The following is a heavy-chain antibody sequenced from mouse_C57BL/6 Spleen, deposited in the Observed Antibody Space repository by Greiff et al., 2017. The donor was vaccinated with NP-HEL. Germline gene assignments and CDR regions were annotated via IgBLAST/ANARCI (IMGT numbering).Heavy chain of an antibody. CDR3: TRSGRGRPWFGG. V-gene: IGHV1-15*01. J-gene: IGHJ3*01. CDR1: GYTFTDYE. D-gene: IGHD3-3*01. CDR2: IDPETGGT. Sequence: QVQLQESGAELVRPGASVTLSCKASGYTFTDYEMHWVKQTPVHGLEWIGAIDPETGGTAYNQKFKGKATLTADKSSSTAYMELRSLTSEDSAVDYCTRSGRGRPWFGGWGQGPLVTVAA.